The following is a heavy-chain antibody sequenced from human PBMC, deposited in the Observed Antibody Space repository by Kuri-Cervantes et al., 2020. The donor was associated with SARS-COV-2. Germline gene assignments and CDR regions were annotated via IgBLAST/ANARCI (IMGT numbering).Heavy chain of an antibody. V-gene: IGHV3-7*01. CDR2: IKQDGSEK. D-gene: IGHD2-21*02. Sequence: GESLKISCAASGFTFSSYWMSWVRQAPGKGLEWVANIKQDGSEKYYVDSVKGRFTISRDNAKNSLYLQMNSLRAEDTAVYYCARGVTAIYYYGMDVWGQGTTVTVSS. CDR1: GFTFSSYW. J-gene: IGHJ6*02. CDR3: ARGVTAIYYYGMDV.